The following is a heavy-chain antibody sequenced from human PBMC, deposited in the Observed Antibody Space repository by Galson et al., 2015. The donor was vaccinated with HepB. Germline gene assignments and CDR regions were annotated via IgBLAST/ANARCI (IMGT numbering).Heavy chain of an antibody. CDR3: AGALIGYPYGLDV. CDR2: IVGSGGDT. J-gene: IGHJ6*02. CDR1: GFTFSSYA. D-gene: IGHD3-9*01. V-gene: IGHV3-23*01. Sequence: SLRLSCAVSGFTFSSYAMNWVRQAPGKGLEWVSAIVGSGGDTYYADSAKGRFFISRDNSKNTLFLQMNSLRAEDTALYFCAGALIGYPYGLDVWGQGTTVTVSS.